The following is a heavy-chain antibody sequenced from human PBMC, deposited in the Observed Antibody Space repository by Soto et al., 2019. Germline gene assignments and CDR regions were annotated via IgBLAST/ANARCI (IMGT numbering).Heavy chain of an antibody. CDR1: GGSFSGYY. D-gene: IGHD6-6*01. J-gene: IGHJ6*02. CDR2: INHSGST. Sequence: SETLSLTCAVYGGSFSGYYWSWIRQPPGKGLEWIGEINHSGSTNYNPSLKSRVTISVDTSKNQFSLKLSSVTAADTAVYYCARGRDSSSSGGRYYYGMDVWAQGTTVTVSS. V-gene: IGHV4-34*01. CDR3: ARGRDSSSSGGRYYYGMDV.